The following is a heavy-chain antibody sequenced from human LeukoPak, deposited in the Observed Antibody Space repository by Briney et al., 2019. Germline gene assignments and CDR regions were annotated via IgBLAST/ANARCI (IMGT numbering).Heavy chain of an antibody. D-gene: IGHD3-22*01. J-gene: IGHJ6*02. V-gene: IGHV3-30-3*01. CDR3: ARESPPYYYDSSGYSSLGGMDV. CDR2: ISYDGSNK. Sequence: GRSLRLSCAASGFTFSSYAMHWVRQAPGKGLEWVAVISYDGSNKYYADSVKGRFTISRDNSKNTLYLQMNSLRAEDTAVYYCARESPPYYYDSSGYSSLGGMDVWGQGTTVAVSS. CDR1: GFTFSSYA.